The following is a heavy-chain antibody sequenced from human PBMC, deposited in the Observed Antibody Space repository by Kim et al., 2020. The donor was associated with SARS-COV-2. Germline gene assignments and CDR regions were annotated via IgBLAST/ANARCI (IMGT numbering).Heavy chain of an antibody. J-gene: IGHJ3*02. CDR2: IYYTGTS. Sequence: SETLSLTCTVSGDSITSYYWNWIRQSPGKGLEWIGYIYYTGTSNYNPSLKSRVTISVDTSKNQFSLKMRSVTAADTAVYYCAREGYIYGHDTFGIWGRGTMVTVSS. D-gene: IGHD5-18*01. V-gene: IGHV4-59*01. CDR1: GDSITSYY. CDR3: AREGYIYGHDTFGI.